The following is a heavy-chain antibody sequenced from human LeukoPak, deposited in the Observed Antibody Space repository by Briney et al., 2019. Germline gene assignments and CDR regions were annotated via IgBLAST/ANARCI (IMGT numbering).Heavy chain of an antibody. CDR1: GGSFSGYY. V-gene: IGHV4-34*01. D-gene: IGHD6-19*01. Sequence: SETLSLTCAVYGGSFSGYYWSWIRQPPGKRLEWIGEINHSGSTNYNPSLKSRVTISVDTSKNQFSLKLSSVTAADTAVYYCARSGSSGWPVFDYWGQGTLVTVSS. J-gene: IGHJ4*02. CDR2: INHSGST. CDR3: ARSGSSGWPVFDY.